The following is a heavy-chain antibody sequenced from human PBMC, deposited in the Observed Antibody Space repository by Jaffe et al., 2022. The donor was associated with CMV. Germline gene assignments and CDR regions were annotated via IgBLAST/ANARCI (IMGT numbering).Heavy chain of an antibody. D-gene: IGHD1-7*01. CDR1: GFTFSSYE. J-gene: IGHJ5*02. CDR3: ARDNWNYEDNWFDP. Sequence: EVQLVESGGGLVQPGGSLRLSCAASGFTFSSYEMNWVRQAPGKGLEWVSYISSSGSTIYYADSVKGRFTISRDNAKNSLYLQMNSLRAEDTAVYYCARDNWNYEDNWFDPWGQGTLVTVSS. CDR2: ISSSGSTI. V-gene: IGHV3-48*03.